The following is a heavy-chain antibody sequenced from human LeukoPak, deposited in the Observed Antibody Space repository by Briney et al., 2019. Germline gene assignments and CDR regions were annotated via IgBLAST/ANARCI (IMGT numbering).Heavy chain of an antibody. V-gene: IGHV4-61*02. Sequence: SETLSLTFTVSGGSISSGSYYWSWIRQPAGKGLEWIGRIYTSGSTNYNPSLKSRVTISVDTSKNQFSLKLSSVTAADTAVYYCARSWPHQSIFDYYYCMDVWGKGTTVTVSS. J-gene: IGHJ6*03. CDR2: IYTSGST. D-gene: IGHD3-3*01. CDR1: GGSISSGSYY. CDR3: ARSWPHQSIFDYYYCMDV.